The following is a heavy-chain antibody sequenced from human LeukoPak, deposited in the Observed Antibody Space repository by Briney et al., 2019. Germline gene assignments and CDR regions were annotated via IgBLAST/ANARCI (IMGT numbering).Heavy chain of an antibody. V-gene: IGHV6-1*01. Sequence: SQTLSLTCAISGDSVSSNSAAWNWIRRSPSRGLEWLGRTYYRSMWYYEYAESVKSRITINPDTSKNRFSLQLNSVTPEDTTVYYCARARSGSYPDLWGQGTLVTVSS. CDR1: GDSVSSNSAA. CDR2: TYYRSMWYY. D-gene: IGHD1-26*01. J-gene: IGHJ5*02. CDR3: ARARSGSYPDL.